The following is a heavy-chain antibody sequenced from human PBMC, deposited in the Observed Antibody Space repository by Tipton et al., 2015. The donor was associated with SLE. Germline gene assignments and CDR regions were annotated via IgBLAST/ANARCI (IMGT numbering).Heavy chain of an antibody. Sequence: GSLRLSCAASGFTLSIYSMNWVRQAPGKGLEWVSAISSSSSHTYYADSVKGRFTISRDNAKNSMYLQMNSLRAEDTAVYYCARVGDGDFDYWGEGALVTVSS. J-gene: IGHJ4*02. V-gene: IGHV3-21*01. D-gene: IGHD5-24*01. CDR3: ARVGDGDFDY. CDR2: ISSSSSHT. CDR1: GFTLSIYS.